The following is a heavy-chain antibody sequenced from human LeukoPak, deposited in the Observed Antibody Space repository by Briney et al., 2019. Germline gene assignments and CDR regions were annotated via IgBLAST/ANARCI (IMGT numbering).Heavy chain of an antibody. CDR1: GFTFWSYG. Sequence: GRSLRLSCAASGFTFWSYGMHWVRQAPGKGLEWVSAISGSGGSTYYADSVKGRFTISRDNSKNTLYLQMNSLRAEDTAVYYCAKDLSNWNYYYGMDVWGQGTTVTVSS. CDR3: AKDLSNWNYYYGMDV. J-gene: IGHJ6*02. D-gene: IGHD1-20*01. CDR2: ISGSGGST. V-gene: IGHV3-23*01.